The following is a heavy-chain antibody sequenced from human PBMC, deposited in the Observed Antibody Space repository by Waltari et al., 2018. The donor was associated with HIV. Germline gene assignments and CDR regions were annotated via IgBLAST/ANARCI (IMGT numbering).Heavy chain of an antibody. CDR3: VREGDRVAGRFDS. CDR2: TYFRSRGYK. J-gene: IGHJ4*02. CDR1: GDSVSSNSVA. D-gene: IGHD6-19*01. Sequence: QVRLQQSGPGLVKPSQSLSITCVISGDSVSSNSVAWNWIRQSPLRGLEWLGRTYFRSRGYKDYGVSRKPRLIMNADTTKNQFSLQLTSVIPEDTATYFCVREGDRVAGRFDSWGQGILVTVS. V-gene: IGHV6-1*01.